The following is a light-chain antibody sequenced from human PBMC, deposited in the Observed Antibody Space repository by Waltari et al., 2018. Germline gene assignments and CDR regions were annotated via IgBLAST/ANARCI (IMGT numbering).Light chain of an antibody. Sequence: DIQMTQSPSTLSASVGDRVTIPCRASQSISNWLAWYQQKPGKAPKLLIYKASSLQIGAPSRFSGSGSGTEFTLTISSLQPDDFATYYCQQYRSFWTFGQGTKVEVK. V-gene: IGKV1-5*03. CDR2: KAS. J-gene: IGKJ1*01. CDR1: QSISNW. CDR3: QQYRSFWT.